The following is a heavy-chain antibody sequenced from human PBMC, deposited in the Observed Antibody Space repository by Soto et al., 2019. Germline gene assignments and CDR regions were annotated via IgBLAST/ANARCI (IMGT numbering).Heavy chain of an antibody. J-gene: IGHJ5*02. CDR3: VRDGHCITTRCYGNWFDP. V-gene: IGHV3-74*01. CDR2: INSDARHT. CDR1: GFTFSTYW. D-gene: IGHD2-2*01. Sequence: EVQLVESGGGLVQPGGSLRLSCAASGFTFSTYWMHWIRQVPGKGLEWVSRINSDARHTYYADSVKGRFTISRDKAKNTLHLEINSLRAEDTAVYYGVRDGHCITTRCYGNWFDPWGQGTLVTVSS.